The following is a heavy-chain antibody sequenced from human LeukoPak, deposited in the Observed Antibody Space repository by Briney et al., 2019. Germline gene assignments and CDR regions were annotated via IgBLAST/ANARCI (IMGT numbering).Heavy chain of an antibody. Sequence: SQTLSLTCAISGYSVSNNGAAWNWLRLSPSRGLEWLGRTYYWSKWSNDYAVSVKSRITINPDTSKNQFSLQLNSVTPEDTAVYYCAREGIKSGWYNWFDPWGQGTLVTVSS. CDR1: GYSVSNNGAA. CDR2: TYYWSKWSN. D-gene: IGHD6-19*01. CDR3: AREGIKSGWYNWFDP. V-gene: IGHV6-1*01. J-gene: IGHJ5*02.